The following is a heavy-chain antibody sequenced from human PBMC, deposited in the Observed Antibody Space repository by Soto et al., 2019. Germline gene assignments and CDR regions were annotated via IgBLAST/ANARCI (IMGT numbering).Heavy chain of an antibody. CDR2: IYYSGST. J-gene: IGHJ3*02. D-gene: IGHD3-9*01. CDR3: ARLTYYGILTGYYRAIVNAFDI. V-gene: IGHV4-59*01. CDR1: GGSISSYY. Sequence: PSETLSLTCTVSGGSISSYYWSWIRQPPGKGLEWIGYIYYSGSTNYNPSLKSRVTISVDTSKNQFSLKLSSVTAADTAVYYCARLTYYGILTGYYRAIVNAFDIWGQGTMVTVSS.